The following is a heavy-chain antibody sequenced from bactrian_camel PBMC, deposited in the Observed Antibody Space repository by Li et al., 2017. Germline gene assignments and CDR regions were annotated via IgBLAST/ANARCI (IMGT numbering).Heavy chain of an antibody. Sequence: HVQLVESGGGSVQAGGSLRLSCVASGYTLPMNMGWFRRLPGQEREGVAAIAGDGRTNYADAVKGRFTVSKDNNENTLYLQMDNLKSEDTAMYYCAADSSYQPGPARYGGGWCGLTLSVYDYWGQGTQVTVS. CDR3: AADSSYQPGPARYGGGWCGLTLSVYDY. V-gene: IGHV3S53*01. D-gene: IGHD6*01. J-gene: IGHJ4*01. CDR2: IAGDGRT. CDR1: GYTLPMN.